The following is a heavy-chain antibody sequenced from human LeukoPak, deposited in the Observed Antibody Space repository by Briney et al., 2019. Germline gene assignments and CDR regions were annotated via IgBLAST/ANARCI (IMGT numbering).Heavy chain of an antibody. CDR1: GYTFTSYD. V-gene: IGHV1-8*01. J-gene: IGHJ4*02. CDR2: MNPNSGNT. D-gene: IGHD6-19*01. CDR3: ARGRGSGSGWRRFDY. Sequence: ASVKVSCTASGYTFTSYDINWVRQAPGQGLEWMGWMNPNSGNTGYAQKFQGRVTMTRDTSISTAYMELSSLTSEDSAVYYCARGRGSGSGWRRFDYWGQGTLVTVSS.